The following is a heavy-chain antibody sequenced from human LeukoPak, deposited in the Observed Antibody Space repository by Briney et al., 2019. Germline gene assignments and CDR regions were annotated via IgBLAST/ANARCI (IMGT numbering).Heavy chain of an antibody. CDR3: ARRYYGSGSYYLDY. CDR1: GYSFTSYW. D-gene: IGHD3-10*01. J-gene: IGHJ4*02. Sequence: GESLKSSCKGSGYSFTSYWIGWVRQMPGKCLEWMGIIYPGDSDTRYSPSFQGQVTISADKSISAAYLQWSSLKASDTAMYYCARRYYGSGSYYLDYWGQGTLVTVSS. CDR2: IYPGDSDT. V-gene: IGHV5-51*01.